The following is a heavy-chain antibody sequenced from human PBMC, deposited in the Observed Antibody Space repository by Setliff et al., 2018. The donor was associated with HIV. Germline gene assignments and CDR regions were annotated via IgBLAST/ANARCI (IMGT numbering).Heavy chain of an antibody. J-gene: IGHJ4*02. D-gene: IGHD4-17*01. CDR3: ARVPGDYGDNPIDF. V-gene: IGHV1-18*01. CDR2: ISAYNGNT. CDR1: GYTFITYG. Sequence: ASVKVSCKASGYTFITYGISWVRQAPGQGLEWMGWISAYNGNTDYAQNRQDRVTMTTDTSTSTAYMELRSLGSDDTAVYYCARVPGDYGDNPIDFWGQGTLVTVSS.